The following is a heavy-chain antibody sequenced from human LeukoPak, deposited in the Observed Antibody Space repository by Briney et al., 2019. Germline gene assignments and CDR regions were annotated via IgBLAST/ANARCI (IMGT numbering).Heavy chain of an antibody. J-gene: IGHJ4*02. D-gene: IGHD5-12*01. Sequence: SETLSLTCTVSGGSISSGAYYWSWIRQPPGKGLEWIGYIYYSGSTYYNPSLKSRVTKSVDTSKNQFSLKLSSVTAADTAVYYCARDRSGYDLFDYWGQGTLLTVSS. CDR3: ARDRSGYDLFDY. V-gene: IGHV4-30-4*01. CDR1: GGSISSGAYY. CDR2: IYYSGST.